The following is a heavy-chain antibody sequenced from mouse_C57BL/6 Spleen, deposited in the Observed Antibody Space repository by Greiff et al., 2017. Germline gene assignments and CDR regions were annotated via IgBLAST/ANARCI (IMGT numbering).Heavy chain of an antibody. Sequence: QVQLQQSGAELVKPGASVKISCKASGYAFSSYWMNWVKQRPGKGLEWIGQIYPGDGDTNYNGTFKGKATLTADQYSSTAYMQLSILTSEDSAVSFCARSGYYGSSGWYFDVWGTGTTVTVSS. V-gene: IGHV1-80*01. CDR2: IYPGDGDT. D-gene: IGHD1-1*01. J-gene: IGHJ1*03. CDR3: ARSGYYGSSGWYFDV. CDR1: GYAFSSYW.